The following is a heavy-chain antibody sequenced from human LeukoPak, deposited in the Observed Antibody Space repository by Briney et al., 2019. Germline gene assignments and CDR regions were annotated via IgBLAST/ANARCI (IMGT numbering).Heavy chain of an antibody. V-gene: IGHV3-30*02. CDR2: IRYDGSNK. Sequence: PGGSLRLSCAASGFTLSSYGMHWVRQAPGKGLEWVAFIRYDGSNKYYADSVKGRFTISRDNSKSTLYLQMNSLRAEDTAVYYCAKGPAAPKRVAYYFDYWGQGTLVTVSS. J-gene: IGHJ4*02. D-gene: IGHD2-2*01. CDR1: GFTLSSYG. CDR3: AKGPAAPKRVAYYFDY.